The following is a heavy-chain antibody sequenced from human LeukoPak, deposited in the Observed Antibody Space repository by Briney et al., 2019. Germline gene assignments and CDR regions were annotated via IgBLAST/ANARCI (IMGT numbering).Heavy chain of an antibody. CDR2: ISYDGSNK. CDR3: ARDLAVAALDY. V-gene: IGHV3-30-3*01. J-gene: IGHJ4*02. Sequence: GGSLRLSCAASGFTFSSYAMHWVRQAPGKGLEWVAVISYDGSNKYYADSVKGRFTISRDNPKNTLYLQMNSLRAEDTAVYYCARDLAVAALDYWGQGTLVTVSS. CDR1: GFTFSSYA. D-gene: IGHD6-19*01.